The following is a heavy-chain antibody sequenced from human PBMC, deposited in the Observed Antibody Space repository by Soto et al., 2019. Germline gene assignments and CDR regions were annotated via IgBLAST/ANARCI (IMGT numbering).Heavy chain of an antibody. V-gene: IGHV3-64*01. J-gene: IGHJ6*02. CDR2: ISSNGGST. CDR3: ARGSGPYYYYGMDV. Sequence: PGGSLRLSCAASGFTFSSYAMHWVRQAPGKGLEYVSAISSNGGSTYYANSVKGRFTISRDNSKNTLYLQMGSLRAEDMAVYYCARGSGPYYYYGMDVWGQGTTVTVSS. D-gene: IGHD2-8*02. CDR1: GFTFSSYA.